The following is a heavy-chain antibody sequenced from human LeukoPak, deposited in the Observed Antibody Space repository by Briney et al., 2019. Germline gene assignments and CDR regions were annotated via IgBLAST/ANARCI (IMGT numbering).Heavy chain of an antibody. D-gene: IGHD5-12*01. CDR3: ARLQATGSAFDI. V-gene: IGHV5-51*01. Sequence: GESLQISCMGSGYSFTNYLIGWVRQMPGKGLEWMGIIYPGDSDTRYSPSFQGQVTMSADKSISTAYLQWSSLKASDTAMYYCARLQATGSAFDIWGQGTMVTVSS. CDR1: GYSFTNYL. J-gene: IGHJ3*02. CDR2: IYPGDSDT.